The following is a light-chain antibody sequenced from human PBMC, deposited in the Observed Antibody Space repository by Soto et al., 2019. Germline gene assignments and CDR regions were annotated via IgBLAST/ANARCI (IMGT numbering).Light chain of an antibody. V-gene: IGKV3-20*01. CDR1: QSVSTSY. Sequence: EIVLTQSPGTLSLSPGERATLSCRASQSVSTSYLVWYQQKPGQAPRLLIYGASSRATGIPDRFSCSGSGTDFTLTTSALEPEYFAVYYYQHYCYSPMCIFGPTTRVDIK. J-gene: IGKJ3*01. CDR2: GAS. CDR3: QHYCYSPMCI.